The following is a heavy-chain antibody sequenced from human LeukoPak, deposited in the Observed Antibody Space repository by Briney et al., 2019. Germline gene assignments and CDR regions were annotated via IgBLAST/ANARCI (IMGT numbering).Heavy chain of an antibody. D-gene: IGHD5-12*01. CDR2: ISGGGGST. CDR3: AKGSDYDPPYYYYYMDV. CDR1: GFTFINYG. V-gene: IGHV3-23*01. J-gene: IGHJ6*03. Sequence: PGGSLRLSCAASGFTFINYGMNWVRQAPGKGLEWVSGISGGGGSTYYADSVKGRFTISRDNSKNTLYLQMNNLRAEDTAVYYCAKGSDYDPPYYYYYMDVWGKGTTVTISS.